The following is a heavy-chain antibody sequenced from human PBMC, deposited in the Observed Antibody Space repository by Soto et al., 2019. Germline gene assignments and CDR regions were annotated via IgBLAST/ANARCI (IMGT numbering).Heavy chain of an antibody. CDR3: ARVVYFDRSAYGL. CDR2: ISGDSNYI. Sequence: LRLSCAASGFSFSGYNMNWVRQAPGKGLEWVSSISGDSNYIYYADSVQGRFTISRDNAKNSVYPQMNSLRAEDTAVYYCARVVYFDRSAYGLWGQGTMVTVSS. D-gene: IGHD3-22*01. J-gene: IGHJ3*01. V-gene: IGHV3-21*01. CDR1: GFSFSGYN.